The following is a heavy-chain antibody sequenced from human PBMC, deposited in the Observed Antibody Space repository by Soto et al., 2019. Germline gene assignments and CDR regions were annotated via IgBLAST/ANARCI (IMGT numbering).Heavy chain of an antibody. V-gene: IGHV2-5*02. CDR3: AHSRCGGDCLQSYSSHYYYGMDV. Sequence: QITLKESGPTLVKPTQTLTLTCTLSGFSLSTGGVGVGWIRQPPGEALEWLALIYWDDDKRYSPSLKSRLTITKDTSRNQVVLTMTNMDPVDTATYYCAHSRCGGDCLQSYSSHYYYGMDVWGQGTTVTVSS. CDR2: IYWDDDK. D-gene: IGHD2-21*02. CDR1: GFSLSTGGVG. J-gene: IGHJ6*02.